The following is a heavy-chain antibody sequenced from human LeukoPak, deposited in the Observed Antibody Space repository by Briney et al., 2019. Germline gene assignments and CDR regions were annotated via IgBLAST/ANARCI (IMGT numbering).Heavy chain of an antibody. CDR2: ISAYNGNT. V-gene: IGHV1-18*01. CDR1: GYTITSYG. J-gene: IGHJ4*02. CDR3: ATNVGTDY. D-gene: IGHD2-15*01. Sequence: GASVKVSCKASGYTITSYGISWVRQAPGQGLEWMGWISAYNGNTNYAQKLQGKVTMTTDTSTRTAYMELRSLRSYDTALYDCATNVGTDYCGRGTLVTVSS.